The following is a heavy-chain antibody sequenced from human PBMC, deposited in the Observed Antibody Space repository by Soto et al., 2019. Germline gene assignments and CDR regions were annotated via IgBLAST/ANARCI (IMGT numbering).Heavy chain of an antibody. CDR1: GYTFTSYG. J-gene: IGHJ6*03. V-gene: IGHV1-18*01. D-gene: IGHD3-3*01. CDR3: AISTYYDFWSGYFGGGVVDYYYMDV. Sequence: QVQLVQSGAEVKKPGASVKVSCKASGYTFTSYGISWVRQAPGQGLEWMGWISAYNGNTNYAQKYQGRVTITTDTSTSTAYMELRSLRSDDTVVYYCAISTYYDFWSGYFGGGVVDYYYMDVWGKGTTVTVSS. CDR2: ISAYNGNT.